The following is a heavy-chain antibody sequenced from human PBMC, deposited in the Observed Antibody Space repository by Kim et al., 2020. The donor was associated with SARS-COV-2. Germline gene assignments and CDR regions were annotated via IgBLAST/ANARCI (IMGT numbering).Heavy chain of an antibody. Sequence: SETLSLTCTVSGGSISSSSYYWGWIRQPPGKGLEWIGSIYYSGSTYYNPSLKSRVTISVDTSKNQFSLKLSSVTAADTAVYYCARSPTYYYDSSGYYYYLGWFDPWGQGTLVTVSS. V-gene: IGHV4-39*01. CDR2: IYYSGST. J-gene: IGHJ5*02. D-gene: IGHD3-22*01. CDR1: GGSISSSSYY. CDR3: ARSPTYYYDSSGYYYYLGWFDP.